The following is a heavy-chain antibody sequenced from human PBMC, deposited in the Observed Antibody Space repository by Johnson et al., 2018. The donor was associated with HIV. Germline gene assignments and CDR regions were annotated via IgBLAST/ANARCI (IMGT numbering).Heavy chain of an antibody. Sequence: VQLVESGGGVVQPGRSLRLSCAASGFTFSSYAMHWVRQAPGKGLEWVAVISYDGSNKYYADSVKGRFTISRDTSKNTLYLQMNSLRAEDTAVYYCAREDLGTPPAGGRNAFDIWGQGTMVTVSS. CDR2: ISYDGSNK. D-gene: IGHD7-27*01. J-gene: IGHJ3*02. V-gene: IGHV3-30*04. CDR3: AREDLGTPPAGGRNAFDI. CDR1: GFTFSSYA.